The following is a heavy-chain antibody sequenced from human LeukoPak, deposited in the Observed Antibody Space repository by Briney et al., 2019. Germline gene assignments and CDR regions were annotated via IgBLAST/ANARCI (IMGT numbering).Heavy chain of an antibody. J-gene: IGHJ6*02. Sequence: ASVKVSCKASGYTFTGYYMHWVRQAPGQGLEWMGWINPNSGSTNYAQKLQGRVTMTRDTSISTAYMELSRLRSDDTAVYYCARDLGDCSGGSCYSKYYYYGMDVWGQGTTVTVSS. CDR3: ARDLGDCSGGSCYSKYYYYGMDV. CDR2: INPNSGST. CDR1: GYTFTGYY. D-gene: IGHD2-15*01. V-gene: IGHV1-2*02.